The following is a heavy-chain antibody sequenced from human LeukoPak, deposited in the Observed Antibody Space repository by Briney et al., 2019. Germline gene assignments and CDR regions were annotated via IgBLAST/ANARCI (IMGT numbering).Heavy chain of an antibody. CDR2: IYYSGST. J-gene: IGHJ3*02. Sequence: ASETLSLTCTVSGGSISSSSYYWGWIRQPPGKGLEWIGSIYYSGSTYYNPSLKSRVTISVDTSKNQFSLKLSSVTAADTAVYYCARQGADPITGTVWYAFDIWGQGTMVTVSS. CDR3: ARQGADPITGTVWYAFDI. D-gene: IGHD1-20*01. CDR1: GGSISSSSYY. V-gene: IGHV4-39*01.